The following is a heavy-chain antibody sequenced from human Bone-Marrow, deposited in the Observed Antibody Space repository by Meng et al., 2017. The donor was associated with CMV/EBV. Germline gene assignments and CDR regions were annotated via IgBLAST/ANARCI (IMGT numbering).Heavy chain of an antibody. D-gene: IGHD2-21*01. CDR2: FDPDEGET. CDR3: ALVVYNCGGDCYSTH. V-gene: IGHV1-24*01. Sequence: ASVKVFCKVSGYNFAELPINWVRQAPEKGLEWMGGFDPDEGETLYAQKFQGRVTMTEDASIDTAYMELSSLRSEDTAMYYCALVVYNCGGDCYSTHWGQGTLVTVSS. CDR1: GYNFAELP. J-gene: IGHJ4*02.